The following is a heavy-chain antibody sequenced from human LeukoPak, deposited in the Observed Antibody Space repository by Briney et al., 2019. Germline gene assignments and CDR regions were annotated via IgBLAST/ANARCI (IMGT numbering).Heavy chain of an antibody. V-gene: IGHV4-4*02. Sequence: SETLSLTCTVSGDSINSLDLWSRVRQPPGKGLEWIGEMYLSGTTHSNPSVKSRVTISIDKSKNQFFLNLSSVTAADTAVYYCAGLVGRYSSGLYYYYFDYWGQGTLVTVSS. J-gene: IGHJ4*02. CDR2: MYLSGTT. CDR1: GDSINSLDL. CDR3: AGLVGRYSSGLYYYYFDY. D-gene: IGHD3-22*01.